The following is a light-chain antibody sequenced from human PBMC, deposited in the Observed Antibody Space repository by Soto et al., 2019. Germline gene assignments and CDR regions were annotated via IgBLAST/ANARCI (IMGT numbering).Light chain of an antibody. Sequence: EIHMTQSPATPSVAAGERATRSCRSSQSVRIHLAWYQQKPGQAPRLLIYYASTRATGIPARFSGSGSETDFTLTISSVQPEDFAVYYCQQYDSWPLTFGPGNKGEIK. CDR3: QQYDSWPLT. V-gene: IGKV3-15*01. CDR1: QSVRIH. CDR2: YAS. J-gene: IGKJ3*01.